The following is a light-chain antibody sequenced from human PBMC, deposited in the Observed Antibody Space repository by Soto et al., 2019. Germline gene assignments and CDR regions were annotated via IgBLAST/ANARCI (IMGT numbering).Light chain of an antibody. CDR3: QQFSSYPLT. J-gene: IGKJ4*01. CDR2: DAS. CDR1: QSVNNK. Sequence: EIVMTQSPATLSVSPGERVTLSCRASQSVNNKVAWYQQKPGQAPRLLIYDASNRATGIPARFSGSGSGTDFTLTISSLEPEDFAVYYCQQFSSYPLTFGGGTKVDIK. V-gene: IGKV3D-11*03.